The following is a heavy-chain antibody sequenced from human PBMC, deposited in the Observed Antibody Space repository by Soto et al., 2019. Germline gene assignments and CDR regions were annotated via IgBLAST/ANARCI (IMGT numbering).Heavy chain of an antibody. J-gene: IGHJ4*02. V-gene: IGHV3-30-3*01. CDR1: GFTFSSYA. D-gene: IGHD6-19*01. Sequence: QVQLVESGGGVVQPGRSLRLSCAASGFTFSSYAMHWVRQVPGKGLEWVAVISNDGDNKNYADSVKGRFTISRDNSKNTLYLQMNSLSAEDTAVYYRASGDSRGWAHFDYWGQGTLVTVSS. CDR3: ASGDSRGWAHFDY. CDR2: ISNDGDNK.